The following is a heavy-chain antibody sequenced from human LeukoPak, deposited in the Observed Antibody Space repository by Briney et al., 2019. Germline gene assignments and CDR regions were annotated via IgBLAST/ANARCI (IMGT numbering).Heavy chain of an antibody. D-gene: IGHD3-3*01. CDR2: IYTSGST. CDR3: ARSYYDFWGRDLLGYYYYYMDV. J-gene: IGHJ6*03. CDR1: GGSISSGSYY. Sequence: SETLSLTCTVSGGSISSGSYYWSWIRQPAGKGLEWIGRIYTSGSTNYNPSLKSRVTISVDTSKNQFSLKLSSVTAADTAVYYCARSYYDFWGRDLLGYYYYYMDVWGKGTTVTVSS. V-gene: IGHV4-61*02.